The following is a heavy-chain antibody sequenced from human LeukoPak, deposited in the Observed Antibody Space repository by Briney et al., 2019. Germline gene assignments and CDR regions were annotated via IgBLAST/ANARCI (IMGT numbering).Heavy chain of an antibody. V-gene: IGHV3-30*04. Sequence: PGGSLRLSCAASGFTFSSYAMHWVRRAPGKGLEWVAVISYDGSNKYYADSVKGRFTISRDNSKNTLYLQMNSLRAEDTAVYYCARGEWLQIDYWGQGTLVTVSS. D-gene: IGHD5-24*01. CDR3: ARGEWLQIDY. CDR1: GFTFSSYA. CDR2: ISYDGSNK. J-gene: IGHJ4*02.